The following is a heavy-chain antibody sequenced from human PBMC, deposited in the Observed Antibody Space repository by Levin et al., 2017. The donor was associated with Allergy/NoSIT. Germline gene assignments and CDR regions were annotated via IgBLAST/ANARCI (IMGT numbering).Heavy chain of an antibody. V-gene: IGHV1-2*06. CDR3: ARGPYDFWSGYSPPAFDY. CDR1: GYTFTGYY. Sequence: ASVKVSCKASGYTFTGYYMHWVRQAPGQGLEWMGRINPNSGGTNYAQKFQGRVTMTRDTSISTAYMELSRLRSDDTAVYYCARGPYDFWSGYSPPAFDYWGQGTLVTVSS. J-gene: IGHJ4*02. D-gene: IGHD3-3*01. CDR2: INPNSGGT.